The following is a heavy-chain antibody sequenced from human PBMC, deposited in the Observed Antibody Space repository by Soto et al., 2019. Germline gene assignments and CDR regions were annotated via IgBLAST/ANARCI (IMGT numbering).Heavy chain of an antibody. Sequence: QEHLVQSGAEVKSRGSSVKVSCKSSGDSFDGYTFNWVRQAPGRGLEWIGGIIPIFRTANYAQRFQGRLSITAYELTTTVFMVLPSLTSDDTAGYYCARGAEAPAGYNWFHPWGQGTLVTVSS. D-gene: IGHD6-13*01. CDR3: ARGAEAPAGYNWFHP. CDR1: GDSFDGYT. V-gene: IGHV1-69*01. CDR2: IIPIFRTA. J-gene: IGHJ5*02.